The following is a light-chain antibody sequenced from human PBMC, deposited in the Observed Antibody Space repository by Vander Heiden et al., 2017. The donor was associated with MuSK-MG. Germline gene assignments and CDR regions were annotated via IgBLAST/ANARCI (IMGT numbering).Light chain of an antibody. Sequence: PGQSVPIPCPGTSSDIGGYKYVSWYQQHPGNAPKLMIYQVPKRPSGVPAGFSGSRSDNTASLTVSGRKAEDAADYYCTTYVGSNNVIFGGGTKLTVL. V-gene: IGLV2-8*01. CDR3: TTYVGSNNVI. CDR2: QVP. CDR1: SSDIGGYKY. J-gene: IGLJ2*01.